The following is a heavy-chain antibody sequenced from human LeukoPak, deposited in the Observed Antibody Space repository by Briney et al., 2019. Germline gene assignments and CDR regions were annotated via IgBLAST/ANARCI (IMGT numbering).Heavy chain of an antibody. CDR1: GGSISSYY. Sequence: SETLSLTCTVSGGSISSYYWGWIRKPPGKGLEWIGYIYYSGSTNYNPSLKSRVTISVDTSKNQFSLKLSSVTAADTAVYYCARSEWELPVDYWGQGTLVTVSS. D-gene: IGHD1-26*01. V-gene: IGHV4-59*08. CDR2: IYYSGST. CDR3: ARSEWELPVDY. J-gene: IGHJ4*02.